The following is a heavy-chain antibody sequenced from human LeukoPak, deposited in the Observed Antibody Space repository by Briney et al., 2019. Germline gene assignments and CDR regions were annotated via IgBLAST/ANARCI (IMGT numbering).Heavy chain of an antibody. CDR1: GFTFTSSA. Sequence: GTSVKVSCKASGFTFTSSAVQWARQARGQRLEWIGWIVVGSGNTNYAQKFQERVTITRDMSTSTAYMELSSLRSEDTAVYYCAAEPRPRIVVVPAAIVRVELGDAFDIWGQGTMVTVSS. V-gene: IGHV1-58*01. CDR3: AAEPRPRIVVVPAAIVRVELGDAFDI. CDR2: IVVGSGNT. D-gene: IGHD2-2*02. J-gene: IGHJ3*02.